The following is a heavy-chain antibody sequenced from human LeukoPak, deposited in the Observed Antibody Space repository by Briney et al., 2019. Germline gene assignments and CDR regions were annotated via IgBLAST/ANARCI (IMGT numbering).Heavy chain of an antibody. CDR1: AGSISSYY. V-gene: IGHV4-4*09. CDR3: ARRHHYSYFMDV. CDR2: IFPSGSA. J-gene: IGHJ6*03. Sequence: PSETLSLTCTVSAGSISSYYWTWIRQPPGKGLEWIGYIFPSGSAYYNPSPKTRVTISVDTSKNQSSLRLTSVTAADTSVYHCARRHHYSYFMDVWGKGTTVTVSS.